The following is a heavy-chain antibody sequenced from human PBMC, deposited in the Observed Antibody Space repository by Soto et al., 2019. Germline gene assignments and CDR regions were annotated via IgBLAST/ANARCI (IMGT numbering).Heavy chain of an antibody. Sequence: VQMVQSGAEVRRPGASVKISCKASGYSFTNYYIHWVRQAPGQGLEWMGTVNPSDGNTVYAQNFQGRVTMTRDTSANTAYMDLTGLRSEDADVYFCATDRLDSRSGYDAFDIWGQGTMVNVSS. CDR1: GYSFTNYY. D-gene: IGHD3-3*01. V-gene: IGHV1-46*01. CDR3: ATDRLDSRSGYDAFDI. J-gene: IGHJ3*02. CDR2: VNPSDGNT.